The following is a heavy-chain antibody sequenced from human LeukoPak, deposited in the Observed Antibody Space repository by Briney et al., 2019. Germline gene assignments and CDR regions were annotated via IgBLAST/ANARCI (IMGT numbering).Heavy chain of an antibody. V-gene: IGHV5-51*01. J-gene: IGHJ4*02. CDR2: IYPGDSDT. CDR1: GYRFTNYW. D-gene: IGHD3-22*01. Sequence: PGESLKISCKGSGYRFTNYWIGWVRQMPGKGLEWVGIIYPGDSDTRYSPSFQGQVTISVDTSISTAYLQWRSLKASDTAMYYCSTYPYDSSATWGQGTLVTVSS. CDR3: STYPYDSSAT.